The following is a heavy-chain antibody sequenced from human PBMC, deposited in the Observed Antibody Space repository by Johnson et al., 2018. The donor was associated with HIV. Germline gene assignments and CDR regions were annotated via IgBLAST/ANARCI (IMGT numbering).Heavy chain of an antibody. D-gene: IGHD3-10*01. CDR2: IRWPRGST. CDR3: ARELGDYYGSGRGVPAFDI. Sequence: VQLLESGGGLVQPGGSLRLSCTASGFTVSSDYMSWVRQAPGKGLEWASGIRWPRGSTGYAHSVRGRFTISSNKARNALYLQMNSLRAEDTAVYYCARELGDYYGSGRGVPAFDIWGQGTMVTVSS. V-gene: IGHV3-66*01. CDR1: GFTVSSDY. J-gene: IGHJ3*02.